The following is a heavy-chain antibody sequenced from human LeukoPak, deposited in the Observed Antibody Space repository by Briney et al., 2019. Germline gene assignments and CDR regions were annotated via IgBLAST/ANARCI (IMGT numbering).Heavy chain of an antibody. V-gene: IGHV1-18*01. CDR2: ISAYNGNT. CDR3: ARESGYGSGSSSDY. Sequence: ASVKVSCKASGYTFTSYGIGWVRQAPGQGLEWMAWISAYNGNTNYAQKLQGRVTMTTDTSTSTVYMELSSLRSEDTAVYYCARESGYGSGSSSDYWGQGTLVTVSS. CDR1: GYTFTSYG. D-gene: IGHD3-10*01. J-gene: IGHJ4*02.